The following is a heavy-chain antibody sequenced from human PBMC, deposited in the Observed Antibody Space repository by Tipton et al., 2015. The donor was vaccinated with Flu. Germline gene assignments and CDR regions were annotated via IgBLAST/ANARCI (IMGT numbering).Heavy chain of an antibody. Sequence: LRLSCIVSGGSISSHYWSWIRQPAGKGLEWIGRIYASGSTNYNASLKSRATMSVDTSKNEFSLKMTSVTAADTAVYYCARWRDGSAAPSADMSTKNAFDIWGQGTMVTVSS. J-gene: IGHJ3*02. CDR2: IYASGST. D-gene: IGHD5-24*01. CDR3: ARWRDGSAAPSADMSTKNAFDI. CDR1: GGSISSHY. V-gene: IGHV4-4*07.